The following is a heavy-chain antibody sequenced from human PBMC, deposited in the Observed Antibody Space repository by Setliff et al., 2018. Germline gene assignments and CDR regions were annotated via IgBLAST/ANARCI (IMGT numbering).Heavy chain of an antibody. D-gene: IGHD6-13*01. Sequence: GGSLRLSCVASGFTFDRFGMHWVRQAPGKGLEWVAVIWYDGSDKYYADSVKGRVTISRDNSKNTLYLEMNSLRAEDTAVYWCAKDFYISAAQHLFSHWGQGTLVTVSS. CDR3: AKDFYISAAQHLFSH. V-gene: IGHV3-33*06. CDR1: GFTFDRFG. CDR2: IWYDGSDK. J-gene: IGHJ4*02.